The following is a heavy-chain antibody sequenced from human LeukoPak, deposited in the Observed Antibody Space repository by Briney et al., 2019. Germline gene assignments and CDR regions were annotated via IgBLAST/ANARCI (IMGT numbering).Heavy chain of an antibody. Sequence: GGSLRLSCAASGFTFSSYGMHWVRQAPGKGLEWVAVIWYDGSNKYYADSVKGRFTISRDNSKNTLYLQMNSLRAEDTAVYYCAKDRASCCTNGVCYMNYWGQGTLVTVSS. CDR1: GFTFSSYG. D-gene: IGHD2-8*01. V-gene: IGHV3-33*06. CDR3: AKDRASCCTNGVCYMNY. J-gene: IGHJ4*02. CDR2: IWYDGSNK.